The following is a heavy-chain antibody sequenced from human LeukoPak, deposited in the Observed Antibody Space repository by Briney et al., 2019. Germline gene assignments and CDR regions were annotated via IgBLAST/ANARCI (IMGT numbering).Heavy chain of an antibody. CDR2: ISGSGSGS. CDR3: AKDSRGYMTPIDS. D-gene: IGHD3-22*01. V-gene: IGHV3-23*01. Sequence: VSLRLSHAAYGFTFGSCAMNRVRQSSGTGLESLSAISGSGSGSYYADSVEGRFTISRDNSKNSLYLQMNSLRAEDTALYYCAKDSRGYMTPIDSWGQGTLVTVSS. J-gene: IGHJ4*02. CDR1: GFTFGSCA.